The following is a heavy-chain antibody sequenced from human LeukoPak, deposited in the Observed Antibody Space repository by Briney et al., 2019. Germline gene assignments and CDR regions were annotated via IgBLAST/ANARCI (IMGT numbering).Heavy chain of an antibody. D-gene: IGHD1-14*01. Sequence: PSETLSLTCTVSGGSVSRYYWSWIRQSAGKGLEWIGRIYNSGSTTYNPSLKSRVTMSIDTSKNQFSLRLTSVIVADTAVYYCAKATGYLLWGQGTLVTVSS. J-gene: IGHJ4*02. CDR3: AKATGYLL. CDR2: IYNSGST. V-gene: IGHV4-4*07. CDR1: GGSVSRYY.